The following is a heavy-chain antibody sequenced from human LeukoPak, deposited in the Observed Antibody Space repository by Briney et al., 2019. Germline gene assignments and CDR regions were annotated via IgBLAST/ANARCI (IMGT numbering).Heavy chain of an antibody. V-gene: IGHV1-46*01. CDR3: ARDLRYCTSTNCPPGAFDI. CDR1: GYSFTSYY. CDR2: INPSGGGT. Sequence: GASVKVSCKSSGYSFTSYYMHWVRQAPGQGLEWMGVINPSGGGTNYAQKFQGRVTMTRDMSTSTVYMELSSLRSEDTAVYYCARDLRYCTSTNCPPGAFDIWGQGTMVTVSS. J-gene: IGHJ3*02. D-gene: IGHD2-2*01.